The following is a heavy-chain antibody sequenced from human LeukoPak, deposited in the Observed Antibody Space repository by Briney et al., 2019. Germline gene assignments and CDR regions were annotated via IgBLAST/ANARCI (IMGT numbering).Heavy chain of an antibody. Sequence: PSETLSLTCTVSGGSISSGDYYWSWIRQPPGKGLEWIGYIYYSGSTYYNPSLKSRVTISVDTSKNQFSLKLSSVTAADTAVYYCARVNGAGDFDYWGQGTLVTVSS. D-gene: IGHD2-21*01. CDR1: GGSISSGDYY. CDR3: ARVNGAGDFDY. J-gene: IGHJ4*02. CDR2: IYYSGST. V-gene: IGHV4-30-4*08.